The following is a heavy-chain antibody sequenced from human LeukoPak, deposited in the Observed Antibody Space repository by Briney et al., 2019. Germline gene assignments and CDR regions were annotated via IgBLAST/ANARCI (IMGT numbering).Heavy chain of an antibody. V-gene: IGHV3-21*01. CDR3: VRGDSRDY. D-gene: IGHD6-13*01. CDR1: GFTFSSST. Sequence: GGSLRLSCAASGFTFSSSTMNWLRQAPGKGLEWVSSIGRSSRDMYYADSVRGRFTISRDNGKNSLFLQMNSLRAEDTSVYYCVRGDSRDYWGQGTLVTVSS. J-gene: IGHJ4*02. CDR2: IGRSSRDM.